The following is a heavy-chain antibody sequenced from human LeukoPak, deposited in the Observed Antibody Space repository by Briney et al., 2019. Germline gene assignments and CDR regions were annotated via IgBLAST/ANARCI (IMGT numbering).Heavy chain of an antibody. V-gene: IGHV4-4*09. J-gene: IGHJ4*02. CDR3: ARAPPPMYSSSAPFDY. CDR1: GGSISTYY. Sequence: PSETLSLTCSVSGGSISTYYWNWIRQPPGKGLEWLGYIYTSGNTDYNPSLKGRVTISVDTSKNQFSLNLRSVTAADTAVYYCARAPPPMYSSSAPFDYWGQGSPVSVSS. CDR2: IYTSGNT. D-gene: IGHD6-6*01.